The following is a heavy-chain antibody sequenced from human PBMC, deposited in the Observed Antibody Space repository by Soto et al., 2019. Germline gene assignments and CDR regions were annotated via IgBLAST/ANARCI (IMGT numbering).Heavy chain of an antibody. D-gene: IGHD5-12*01. Sequence: GGSLRLSCTASGFTFSSYAMHWVRQAPGKGLEWVAVISYDGSNKYYADSVKGRFTISRDNSKNTLYLQMNSLRAEDTAVYYCARDYYRFNSGYGFSMDVWGQGTTVTVSS. CDR2: ISYDGSNK. J-gene: IGHJ6*02. V-gene: IGHV3-30-3*01. CDR3: ARDYYRFNSGYGFSMDV. CDR1: GFTFSSYA.